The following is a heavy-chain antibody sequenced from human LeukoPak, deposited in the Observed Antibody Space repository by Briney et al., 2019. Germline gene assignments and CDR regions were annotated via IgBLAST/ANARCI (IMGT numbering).Heavy chain of an antibody. Sequence: GESLKISCKGSGYSITSYWIGWVRQMPGKRLEWMGIIYPGDSDTRYSPSFQGQVTISADKSISTAYLQWSSLKASDTAMYYCARQFGSSGYYLVEPNRPFDYWGRGTLVTVSS. CDR3: ARQFGSSGYYLVEPNRPFDY. J-gene: IGHJ4*02. CDR2: IYPGDSDT. D-gene: IGHD3-22*01. V-gene: IGHV5-51*01. CDR1: GYSITSYW.